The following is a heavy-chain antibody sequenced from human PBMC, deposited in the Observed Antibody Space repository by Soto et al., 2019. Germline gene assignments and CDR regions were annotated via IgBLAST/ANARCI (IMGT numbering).Heavy chain of an antibody. CDR1: GFTFSNYG. V-gene: IGHV3-30*18. Sequence: QVQLVESGGGVVQPGRSLRLSCAASGFTFSNYGFHWVRQAPGKGLEWVALISYDGSYKYYADSVKGRFTISRDNSKNTLYLQMNSLRADDAAVYYCAKDPTATAYFAYWGQGTLVTVSS. D-gene: IGHD4-17*01. CDR3: AKDPTATAYFAY. J-gene: IGHJ4*02. CDR2: ISYDGSYK.